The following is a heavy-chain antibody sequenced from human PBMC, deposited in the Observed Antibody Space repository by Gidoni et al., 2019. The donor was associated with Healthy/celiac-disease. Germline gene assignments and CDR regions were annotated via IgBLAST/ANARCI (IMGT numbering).Heavy chain of an antibody. J-gene: IGHJ6*02. CDR1: GYTFTSYG. Sequence: QVQLVQSGAEVKKPGASVKVSCKVSGYTFTSYGISWVRQAPGQGLEWMGWISAYNGNTNDAQKLQGRVTMTTDTSTSTAYMELRSLRSDDTAVYYCARDNGDIVVVPAAIQYYYYYGMDVWGQGTTVTVSS. D-gene: IGHD2-2*02. CDR3: ARDNGDIVVVPAAIQYYYYYGMDV. V-gene: IGHV1-18*01. CDR2: ISAYNGNT.